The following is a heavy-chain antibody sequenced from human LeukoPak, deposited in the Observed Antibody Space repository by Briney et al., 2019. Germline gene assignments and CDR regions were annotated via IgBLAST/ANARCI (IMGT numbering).Heavy chain of an antibody. CDR1: GGSLSTYY. J-gene: IGHJ5*02. CDR2: IYYSGIT. Sequence: SETLSLTCTVSGGSLSTYYWSWLRQPPGKGLEWIGYIYYSGITNYNPSLKSRVTISVDTSKNQFSLKLSSVAAADTALYYCAREYFSGSGSYEKWFDPWGQGTLVTVSS. V-gene: IGHV4-59*01. D-gene: IGHD3-10*01. CDR3: AREYFSGSGSYEKWFDP.